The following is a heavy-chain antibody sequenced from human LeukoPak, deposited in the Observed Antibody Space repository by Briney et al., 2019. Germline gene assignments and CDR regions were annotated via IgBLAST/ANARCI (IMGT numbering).Heavy chain of an antibody. CDR1: GYSFTSYW. CDR3: ARLGYCSNGVCSNLDY. Sequence: GESLKISCQASGYSFTSYWIGWVRQIPGKGLEWMGPIYPGDSDTRYSPSFQGQVTISPDKSITTAHLQWNSLKASDTAMYYCARLGYCSNGVCSNLDYWGQGTPVTVSS. V-gene: IGHV5-51*01. D-gene: IGHD2-8*01. J-gene: IGHJ4*02. CDR2: IYPGDSDT.